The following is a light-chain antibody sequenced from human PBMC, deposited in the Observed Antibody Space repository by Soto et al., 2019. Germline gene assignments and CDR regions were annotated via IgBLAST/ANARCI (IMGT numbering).Light chain of an antibody. CDR1: SSDVGGYNY. J-gene: IGLJ1*01. CDR2: DVS. Sequence: QAVVTQPASVSGSPGQSITLSCTGTSSDVGGYNYVSWYQQHPGKAPKLMIYDVSNRPSGVSNRFSGSKSGNTASLTISGLQAEDEGDYYCSSYTSSILYVFGPGTKVTVL. V-gene: IGLV2-14*01. CDR3: SSYTSSILYV.